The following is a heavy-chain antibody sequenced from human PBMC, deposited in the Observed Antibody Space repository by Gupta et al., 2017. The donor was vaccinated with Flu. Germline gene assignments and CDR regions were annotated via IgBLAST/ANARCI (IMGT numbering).Heavy chain of an antibody. D-gene: IGHD2-15*01. Sequence: QVQLQESGSGLVKPSQTLSLTCTVSGGSISSGGYYWSWIRQHPGKGLEWIGYTHYSGSTYYNPSLKSRVTISVDMSKNQFSLKLSSVTAADTAVYYGARDFCGYGGGSCEAGNWFDPGGQGTLVTVSS. V-gene: IGHV4-31*03. CDR3: ARDFCGYGGGSCEAGNWFDP. CDR1: GGSISSGGYY. CDR2: THYSGST. J-gene: IGHJ5*02.